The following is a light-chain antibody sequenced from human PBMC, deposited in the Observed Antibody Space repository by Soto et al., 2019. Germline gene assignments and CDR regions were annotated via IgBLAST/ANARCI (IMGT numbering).Light chain of an antibody. CDR2: AAS. J-gene: IGKJ1*01. Sequence: DIQMTQSPSSLSASVGDRATITCRASQSISTYLNWYQQKPGKAPELLIYAASTLQTGVPSRFSGSGSGTEFTLSINSLQPEDFATYYCQQSFRARSFGQGTRVQF. V-gene: IGKV1-39*01. CDR1: QSISTY. CDR3: QQSFRARS.